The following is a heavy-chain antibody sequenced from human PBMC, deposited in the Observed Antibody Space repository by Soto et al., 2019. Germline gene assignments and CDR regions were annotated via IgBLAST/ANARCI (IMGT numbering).Heavy chain of an antibody. CDR2: FFYSGST. J-gene: IGHJ3*01. CDR1: GGSISSGDYY. V-gene: IGHV4-61*08. Sequence: SETLSLTCTVSGGSISSGDYYWSWIRQPPGKGLVWFGYFFYSGSTNYNPSLKSRVTISVDTSKNQFSLKLSSVTAADTAVYYCARVWGGAFDFWGQGTMVTVSS. CDR3: ARVWGGAFDF. D-gene: IGHD3-10*01.